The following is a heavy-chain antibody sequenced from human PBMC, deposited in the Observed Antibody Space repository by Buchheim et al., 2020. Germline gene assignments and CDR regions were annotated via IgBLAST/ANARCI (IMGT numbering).Heavy chain of an antibody. J-gene: IGHJ4*02. Sequence: EVQLVESGGGLVQPGRSLRLSCTASGFTFGDYAMSWVRQAPGKGLEWVGFIRSKAYGGTTEYAASVKGRFTISRDDCKSNAFLQMNSLKTEDTAVYYCTRAVGSRSRSVVDYWGQGTL. V-gene: IGHV3-49*04. CDR2: IRSKAYGGTT. D-gene: IGHD1-26*01. CDR3: TRAVGSRSRSVVDY. CDR1: GFTFGDYA.